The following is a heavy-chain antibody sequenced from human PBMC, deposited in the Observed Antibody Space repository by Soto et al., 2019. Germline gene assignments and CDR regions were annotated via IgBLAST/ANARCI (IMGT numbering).Heavy chain of an antibody. J-gene: IGHJ4*02. Sequence: QVQLVESGGGLVQPGGSLRLSCAASGFSFSDYYMSWIRQAPGKGLEWVSYMSFSGSSIYYADSVKGRFTISRDNAKNSLYLQMNSLRAEDTAVYYCARDIEPPGLFFDYWGQGTLVTVSS. CDR2: MSFSGSSI. V-gene: IGHV3-11*01. CDR3: ARDIEPPGLFFDY. CDR1: GFSFSDYY. D-gene: IGHD6-13*01.